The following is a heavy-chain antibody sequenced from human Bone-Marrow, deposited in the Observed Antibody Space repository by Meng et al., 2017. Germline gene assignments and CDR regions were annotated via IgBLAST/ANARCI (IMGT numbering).Heavy chain of an antibody. J-gene: IGHJ4*01. CDR3: ARDEDISAAGYLFGDY. CDR1: GYTFAAYW. Sequence: ASVKVSCKASGYTFAAYWIQWVRQAPGQGLEWMGHIKPQSGDTLYAQKFQGRVSMTRDTSISTAYVELSGLTSDDTAVYYCARDEDISAAGYLFGDYWGHGTLVTVSS. V-gene: IGHV1-2*06. CDR2: IKPQSGDT. D-gene: IGHD6-13*01.